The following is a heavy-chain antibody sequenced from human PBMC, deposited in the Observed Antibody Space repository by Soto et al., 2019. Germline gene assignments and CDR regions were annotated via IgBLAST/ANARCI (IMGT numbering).Heavy chain of an antibody. J-gene: IGHJ4*02. V-gene: IGHV1-3*04. CDR2: INTDNGDA. CDR3: VRDQGDVVY. CDR1: GYTFTSYS. Sequence: ASVKVSCKASGYTFTSYSIHWVRQPPSQGLEWIGWINTDNGDAKYSHKFQDRVTVTRHTSATKAYMEVRSLRDEGTDVYYCVRDQGDVVYWGLGTLVTVSS.